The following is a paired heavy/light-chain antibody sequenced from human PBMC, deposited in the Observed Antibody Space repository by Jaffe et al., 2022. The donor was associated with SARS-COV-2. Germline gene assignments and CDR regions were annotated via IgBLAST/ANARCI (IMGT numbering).Heavy chain of an antibody. D-gene: IGHD3-16*01. CDR1: GYTFTGYY. CDR3: ASEGYVWGSNSYYDNHGMDV. V-gene: IGHV1-2*02. J-gene: IGHJ6*02. CDR2: LKPNSGET. Sequence: QVRLVQSGAEVKKPGASVKVSCKTSGYTFTGYYLHWVRQAPGQGLEWMGWLKPNSGETNYAQKFQGRVNMTRDTSIRTAYMELSRLTSDDTAVYYCASEGYVWGSNSYYDNHGMDVWGQGTTVTVSS.
Light chain of an antibody. CDR3: CSYAGSYTYYV. Sequence: QSALTQPRSVSGSPGQSVTISCTGTSSDIGGYDYVSWYQHHPGKAPKLMIYDVIQRPSGVPDRFSGSKSGNTASLTISGLQAEDEADYYCCSYAGSYTYYVFGAGTKVTVL. J-gene: IGLJ1*01. CDR1: SSDIGGYDY. CDR2: DVI. V-gene: IGLV2-11*01.